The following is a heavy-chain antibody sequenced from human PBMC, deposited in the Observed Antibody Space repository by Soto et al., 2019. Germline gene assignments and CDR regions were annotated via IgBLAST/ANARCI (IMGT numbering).Heavy chain of an antibody. CDR3: AREENCSGGTCYSEYFHR. V-gene: IGHV1-46*01. Sequence: SVKVSCKASGYLFTAYSMHWVRLAPGQGLEWMGVVNPSGGSTKYAQNFQGRVTMTRDTSTTTIYMELSSLRSDDTAIYYCAREENCSGGTCYSEYFHRWGQGTLVIVSS. CDR1: GYLFTAYS. D-gene: IGHD2-15*01. CDR2: VNPSGGST. J-gene: IGHJ1*01.